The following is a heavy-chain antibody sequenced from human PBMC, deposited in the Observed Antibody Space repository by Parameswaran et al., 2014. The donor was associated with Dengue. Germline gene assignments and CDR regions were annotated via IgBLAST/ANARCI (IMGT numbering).Heavy chain of an antibody. Sequence: PGKGLEWIGYIYYSGSTYYNPSLKSRVTISVDTSKNQFSLKLSSVTAADTAVYYCARDSILGDSPVWGKGTTVTVSS. J-gene: IGHJ6*04. V-gene: IGHV4-31*02. CDR3: ARDSILGDSPV. CDR2: IYYSGST. D-gene: IGHD3-3*02.